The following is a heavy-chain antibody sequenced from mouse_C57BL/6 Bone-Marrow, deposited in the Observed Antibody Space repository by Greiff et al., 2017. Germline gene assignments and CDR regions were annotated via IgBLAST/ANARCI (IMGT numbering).Heavy chain of an antibody. V-gene: IGHV5-6*01. J-gene: IGHJ1*03. Sequence: EVHLVESGGDLVKPGGSLKLSCAASGFTFSSYGMSWVRQTPDKRLEWVATISSGGSYTYYPDSVKGRFTISRDTAKNTLDQQMSSLKAADTAMSYCARQGYYYGSDWYFDGWGTGTTVTVSS. CDR3: ARQGYYYGSDWYFDG. CDR2: ISSGGSYT. D-gene: IGHD1-1*01. CDR1: GFTFSSYG.